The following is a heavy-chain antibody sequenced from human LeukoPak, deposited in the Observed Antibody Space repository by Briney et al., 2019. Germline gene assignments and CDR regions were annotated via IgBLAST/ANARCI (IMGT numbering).Heavy chain of an antibody. J-gene: IGHJ4*02. D-gene: IGHD6-13*01. CDR3: AKDSISSSWYIDY. Sequence: PGGSLRLSCAASGFTFSSYGMHWVRQAPGKGLEWVAVIWYDGSNKYYADSVKGRFTISRDNAKNSLYLQMNSLRAEDTAVYYCAKDSISSSWYIDYWGQGTLVTVSS. CDR1: GFTFSSYG. CDR2: IWYDGSNK. V-gene: IGHV3-33*03.